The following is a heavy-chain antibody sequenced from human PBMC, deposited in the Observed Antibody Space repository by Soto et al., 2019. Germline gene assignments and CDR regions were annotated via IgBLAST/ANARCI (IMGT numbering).Heavy chain of an antibody. CDR2: LYNTGST. Sequence: SETLSLTCTVSGDSISRYYWSWIRLSPGKGLEWIGYLYNTGSTIYNPSLKSRVTISVDASRNQFSLKMNSVTAADTAVYYCASRNGYNAHYFDYWGQGTLVTVSS. D-gene: IGHD5-12*01. V-gene: IGHV4-59*12. CDR3: ASRNGYNAHYFDY. J-gene: IGHJ4*02. CDR1: GDSISRYY.